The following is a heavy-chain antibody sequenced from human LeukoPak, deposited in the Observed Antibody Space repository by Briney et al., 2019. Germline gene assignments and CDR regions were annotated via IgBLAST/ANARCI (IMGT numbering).Heavy chain of an antibody. V-gene: IGHV3-30-3*01. CDR2: ISYDGSNK. J-gene: IGHJ4*02. CDR1: GFTFSSYA. CDR3: AKGDYGADLFYYFDY. D-gene: IGHD4/OR15-4a*01. Sequence: GRSLRLSCAASGFTFSSYAMHWVRQAPGKGLEWVAVISYDGSNKYYADSVKGRFTISRDNSKNTLYLQMNSLRAEDTAVYYCAKGDYGADLFYYFDYWGQGTLVTVSS.